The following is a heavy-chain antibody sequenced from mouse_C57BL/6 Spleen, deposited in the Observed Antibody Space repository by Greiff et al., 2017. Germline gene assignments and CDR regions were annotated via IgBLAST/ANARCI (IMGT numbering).Heavy chain of an antibody. Sequence: EVMLVESGAELVKPGASVKLSCTASGFNIKDYYMHWVKQRTEQGLEWIGRIDPEDGETKYAPKFQGKATITAETSSNTAYLQLSSLTSEDTAVYYGARRANYDYEGAYWGQGTLVTVSA. J-gene: IGHJ3*01. CDR3: ARRANYDYEGAY. D-gene: IGHD2-4*01. CDR2: IDPEDGET. CDR1: GFNIKDYY. V-gene: IGHV14-2*01.